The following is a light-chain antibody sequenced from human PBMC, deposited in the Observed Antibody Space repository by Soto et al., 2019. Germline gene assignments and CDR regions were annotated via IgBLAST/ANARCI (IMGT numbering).Light chain of an antibody. CDR1: TGAVTSGYY. Sequence: QAVVTQEPSLTVSPGGTVTLTCASSTGAVTSGYYPNWFQQKPGQAPRALIYSTSNKHPWTPARFAGSLLGGNAALTLSGVQPEDEAEYYCLLYYGGAVVFGGGTKLTVL. CDR3: LLYYGGAVV. J-gene: IGLJ2*01. V-gene: IGLV7-43*01. CDR2: STS.